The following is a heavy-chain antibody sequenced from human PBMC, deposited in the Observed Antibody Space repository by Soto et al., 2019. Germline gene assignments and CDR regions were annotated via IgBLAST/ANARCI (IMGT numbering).Heavy chain of an antibody. J-gene: IGHJ6*02. D-gene: IGHD2-8*01. Sequence: ASVKVSCKASGYSFTDYHIHWVRQAPGQGLEWLGRINPKSGGTSTAQKFQGWVTMTRDRSISTVYMELTRLRSDDTAVYFCARGHSTDCSNGVCSFFYNHGMDVWGQGTTVTVSS. V-gene: IGHV1-2*04. CDR1: GYSFTDYH. CDR2: INPKSGGT. CDR3: ARGHSTDCSNGVCSFFYNHGMDV.